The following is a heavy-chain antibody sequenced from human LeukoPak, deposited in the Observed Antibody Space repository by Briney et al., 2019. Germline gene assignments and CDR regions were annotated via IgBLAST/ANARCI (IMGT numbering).Heavy chain of an antibody. J-gene: IGHJ4*02. CDR2: ISGSGGST. CDR3: AKDPYSSSETYYFDY. CDR1: GFTFSGSA. D-gene: IGHD6-6*01. V-gene: IGHV3-23*01. Sequence: PGGSLRLSCAASGFTFSGSAMHWVRQAPGKGLEWVSAISGSGGSTYYADSVKGRFTISRDNSKNTLYLQMNSLRAEDTAVYYCAKDPYSSSETYYFDYWGQGTLVTVSS.